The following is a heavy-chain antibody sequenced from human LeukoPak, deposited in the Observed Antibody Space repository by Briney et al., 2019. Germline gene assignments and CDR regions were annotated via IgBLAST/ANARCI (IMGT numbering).Heavy chain of an antibody. CDR3: ARAASSENMGWFDL. D-gene: IGHD1-26*01. V-gene: IGHV3-64*01. CDR2: ISSSGGTT. CDR1: GFTFSSYA. J-gene: IGHJ5*02. Sequence: GGSLRLSCAASGFTFSSYAMLWVRQAPGKGLEYVSAISSSGGTTYYANSVKGRFNISRDNSKSTLYLQMGSLRAEDMAVYYCARAASSENMGWFDLWGQGPLVSVSS.